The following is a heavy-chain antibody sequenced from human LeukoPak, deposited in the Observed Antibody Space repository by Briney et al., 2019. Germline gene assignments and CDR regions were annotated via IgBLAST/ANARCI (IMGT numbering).Heavy chain of an antibody. V-gene: IGHV1-2*02. CDR2: INPNSGDT. D-gene: IGHD1-14*01. CDR3: AKGREPEPVAPFDP. CDR1: GYTFTDYY. J-gene: IGHJ5*02. Sequence: ASVRVSCKASGYTFTDYYIHWVRQAPGQGLEWMGWINPNSGDTKYAQKFQGRVTMTRDTSISTVYMELRRLRSDDTALYYCAKGREPEPVAPFDPWGQGTLVTVSS.